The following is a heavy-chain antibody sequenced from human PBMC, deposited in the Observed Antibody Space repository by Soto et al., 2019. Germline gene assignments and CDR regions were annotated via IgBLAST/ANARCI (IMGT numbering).Heavy chain of an antibody. CDR2: ISSSSSYT. Sequence: PGGSLRLSCAASGFTFSDYYMSWIRQAPGKGLEWVSYISSSSSYTNYADSVKGRFTISRDNAKNSLYLQMNSLRAEDTAVYYCARDRRSSSVFLGYYYGRDGWGQGTTVTVSS. V-gene: IGHV3-11*06. J-gene: IGHJ6*02. CDR1: GFTFSDYY. CDR3: ARDRRSSSVFLGYYYGRDG. D-gene: IGHD6-6*01.